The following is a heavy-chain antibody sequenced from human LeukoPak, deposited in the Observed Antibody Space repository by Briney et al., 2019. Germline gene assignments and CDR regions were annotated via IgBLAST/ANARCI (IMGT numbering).Heavy chain of an antibody. V-gene: IGHV1-8*01. J-gene: IGHJ4*02. Sequence: ASVKVSCKASGYTFSSYDINWVRQATGQGLEWMGWMNPNSGNTGYAQKFQGRVTMTRNTSISTAYMELSSLRSEDTAVYYCARGSIAAAGSFDYWGQGTLVTVSS. CDR1: GYTFSSYD. CDR3: ARGSIAAAGSFDY. CDR2: MNPNSGNT. D-gene: IGHD6-13*01.